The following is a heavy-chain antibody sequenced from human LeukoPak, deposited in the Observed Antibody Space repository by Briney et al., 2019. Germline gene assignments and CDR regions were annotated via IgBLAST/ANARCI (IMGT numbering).Heavy chain of an antibody. J-gene: IGHJ4*02. CDR1: GGSISTGYYY. D-gene: IGHD6-13*01. V-gene: IGHV4-30-4*01. Sequence: ASETLSLTCTVSGGSISTGYYYWNWIRQPPGKGLEWIGYISYSGRTYYNPSLKSRVAISVDTSKNQFSLKLTFLTAADTAVYYCARESYSRYYYFDYWGQGTLVTVSS. CDR2: ISYSGRT. CDR3: ARESYSRYYYFDY.